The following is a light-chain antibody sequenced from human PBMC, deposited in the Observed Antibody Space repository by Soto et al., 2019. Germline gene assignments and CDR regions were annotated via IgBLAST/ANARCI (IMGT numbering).Light chain of an antibody. CDR3: TSFTTSSTYV. J-gene: IGLJ1*01. Sequence: QSVLTQPASVSGSPGQSITISCTGTSSDVGAYNYVSWYQQYPGKAPKLMIYEVNKRPSGVSNRFSGSKSGNTASLTISELQAEDEADYYCTSFTTSSTYVVGAGTKVTVL. V-gene: IGLV2-14*01. CDR2: EVN. CDR1: SSDVGAYNY.